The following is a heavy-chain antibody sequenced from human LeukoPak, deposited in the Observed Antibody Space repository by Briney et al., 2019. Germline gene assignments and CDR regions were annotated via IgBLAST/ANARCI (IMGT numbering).Heavy chain of an antibody. V-gene: IGHV3-7*01. CDR3: VRDNGGRSGAIYYDAFDV. J-gene: IGHJ3*01. CDR2: IDQGGSLR. D-gene: IGHD1-26*01. Sequence: PGGSLRLSCAASGFTFNTYWMIWVRQALGKGLEWVANIDQGGSLRYYVDSLKGRFTISRDNAKNSMYLQMNSLRAEDTAVYYCVRDNGGRSGAIYYDAFDVWGQGTKVTVSS. CDR1: GFTFNTYW.